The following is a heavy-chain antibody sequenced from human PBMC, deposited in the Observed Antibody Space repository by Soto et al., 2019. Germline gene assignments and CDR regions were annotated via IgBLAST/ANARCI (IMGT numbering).Heavy chain of an antibody. CDR3: ARSPRGITTYYYYGMDV. CDR2: ISSSSSYI. D-gene: IGHD1-20*01. J-gene: IGHJ6*02. V-gene: IGHV3-21*01. CDR1: GFTFSSYS. Sequence: GGSLRLSCAASGFTFSSYSMNWVRQAPGKGLEWVSSISSSSSYIYYADSVKGRFTISRDNAKNSLYLQMNSLRAEDTAVYYCARSPRGITTYYYYGMDVWGQGTTVTVSS.